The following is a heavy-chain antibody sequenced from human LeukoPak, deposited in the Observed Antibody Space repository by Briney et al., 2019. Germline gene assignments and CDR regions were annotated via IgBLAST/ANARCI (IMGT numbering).Heavy chain of an antibody. CDR2: IYPDDSDT. CDR1: GYSFTSYW. CDR3: ARQTYGDYVYDAFDI. J-gene: IGHJ3*02. V-gene: IGHV5-51*01. D-gene: IGHD4-17*01. Sequence: GESLKISCKGSGYSFTSYWIGWLRQMPGKGLEWMGIIYPDDSDTRYSPSFQGQVTISADKSISTAYPHWSSLKASDTAMYYCARQTYGDYVYDAFDIWGQGTMVTVSS.